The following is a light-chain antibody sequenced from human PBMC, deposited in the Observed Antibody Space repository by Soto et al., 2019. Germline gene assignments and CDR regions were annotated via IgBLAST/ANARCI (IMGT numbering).Light chain of an antibody. CDR3: QQYHNSGST. Sequence: IVMTQSPATLSVSPGGRASLSCRASQSVSNNLAWYQQKPGQAPRLLIYGASTRAAGSPGRFSGSGSGTEFTLIISILQSDDFAVYYGQQYHNSGSTFVQGTKVE. J-gene: IGKJ1*01. CDR2: GAS. CDR1: QSVSNN. V-gene: IGKV3-15*01.